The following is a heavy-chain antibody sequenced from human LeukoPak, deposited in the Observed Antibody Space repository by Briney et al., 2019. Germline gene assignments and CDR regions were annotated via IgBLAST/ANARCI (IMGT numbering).Heavy chain of an antibody. Sequence: PSETLSLTCTVSGGSISSDSYYWDWIRQPPGKGLEWIGDFYYSGSTYYNPSLKSRVAISVDTSKNQFSLKLTSVTAADTAVYYCARRSRPGYGGYENAFDIWGQGTMVTVSS. J-gene: IGHJ3*02. CDR3: ARRSRPGYGGYENAFDI. CDR1: GGSISSDSYY. D-gene: IGHD5-12*01. V-gene: IGHV4-39*01. CDR2: FYYSGST.